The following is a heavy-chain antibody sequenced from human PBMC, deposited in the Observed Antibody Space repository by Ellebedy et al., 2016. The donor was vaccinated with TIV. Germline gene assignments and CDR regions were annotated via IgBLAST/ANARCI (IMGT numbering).Heavy chain of an antibody. CDR3: AKDRATVTGYDAFDF. V-gene: IGHV3-23*01. CDR1: GFTFTRYA. D-gene: IGHD4-17*01. CDR2: ISGRGDST. Sequence: GGSLRLXCAASGFTFTRYAMNWVRQAPGKGPEWVSSISGRGDSTYYADSVKGRFTISRDNPRNTLYLQMNGLRAEDTAIYYCAKDRATVTGYDAFDFWGQGTMLTVSS. J-gene: IGHJ3*01.